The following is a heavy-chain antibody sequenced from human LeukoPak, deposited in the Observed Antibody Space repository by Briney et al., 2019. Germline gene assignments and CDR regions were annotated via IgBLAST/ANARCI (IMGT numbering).Heavy chain of an antibody. CDR2: IGRKTYGGRT. Sequence: GGSLRLSRAASGFTFSSYAMSWVRQAPGKGLEWVGFIGRKTYGGRTEYAASVKGRFTISRDDSKSIAYLQMNSLKTEDTAVYYCTRGGYSYAYWGQGTLVTVSS. CDR1: GFTFSSYA. CDR3: TRGGYSYAY. V-gene: IGHV3-49*04. D-gene: IGHD5-18*01. J-gene: IGHJ4*02.